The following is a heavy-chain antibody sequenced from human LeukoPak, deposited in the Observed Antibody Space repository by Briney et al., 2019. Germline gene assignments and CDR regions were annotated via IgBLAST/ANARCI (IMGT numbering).Heavy chain of an antibody. CDR2: IYGNGNP. CDR3: ARDFPTLLWSGDLSSPEYNYFMDV. J-gene: IGHJ6*03. CDR1: GGSLGNYY. Sequence: PSETLSLTCSVSGGSLGNYYWNWIRQPAGKGLEWIGRIYGNGNPTYNPSFMGRVTLSRDTSKNQFSLRLTSVTAADSAVYYCARDFPTLLWSGDLSSPEYNYFMDVWGKGTTVTVSS. V-gene: IGHV4-4*07. D-gene: IGHD2-15*01.